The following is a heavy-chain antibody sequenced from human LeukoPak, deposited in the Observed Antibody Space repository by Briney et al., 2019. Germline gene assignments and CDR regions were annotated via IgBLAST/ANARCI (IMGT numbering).Heavy chain of an antibody. J-gene: IGHJ6*03. CDR2: ISGSGGST. CDR3: ARRADIVVVPAAHRDYYYYYYMDV. CDR1: GFTFSSYA. D-gene: IGHD2-2*01. Sequence: GGSLRLSCAASGFTFSSYAMSWVRQAPGKGLEWVSAISGSGGSTYYADSVKVRFTISRDNAKNSLYLQMNSLRAEDTAVYYCARRADIVVVPAAHRDYYYYYYMDVWGKGTTVTVSS. V-gene: IGHV3-23*01.